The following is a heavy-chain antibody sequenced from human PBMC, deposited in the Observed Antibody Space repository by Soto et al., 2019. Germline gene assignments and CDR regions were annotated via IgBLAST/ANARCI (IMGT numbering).Heavy chain of an antibody. V-gene: IGHV4-39*01. CDR1: GGSISSSSYY. J-gene: IGHJ5*02. CDR3: ARQPSSIAARSWGMFDP. D-gene: IGHD6-6*01. CDR2: IYYSGST. Sequence: NPSETLSLTCTVSGGSISSSSYYWGWIRQPPGKGLEWIGSIYYSGSTYYNPSLKSRVTISVDTSKNQFSLKLSSVTAADTAVYYCARQPSSIAARSWGMFDPWGQGTLVTVSS.